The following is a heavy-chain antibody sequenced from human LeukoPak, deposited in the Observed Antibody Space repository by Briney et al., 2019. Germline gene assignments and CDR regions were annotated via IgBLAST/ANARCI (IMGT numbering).Heavy chain of an antibody. Sequence: SVKVSCKASGYTFTAYYIHWVRQAPGQGLEWMGGIIPIFGTANYAQKFQGRVTITADESTSTAYMELSSLRSEDTAVYYCARPSYGGNPYDAFDIWGQGTMVTVSS. CDR2: IIPIFGTA. D-gene: IGHD4-23*01. J-gene: IGHJ3*02. CDR1: GYTFTAYY. CDR3: ARPSYGGNPYDAFDI. V-gene: IGHV1-69*13.